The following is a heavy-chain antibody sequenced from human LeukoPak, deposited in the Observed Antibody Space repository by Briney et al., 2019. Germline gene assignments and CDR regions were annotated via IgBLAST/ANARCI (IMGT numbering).Heavy chain of an antibody. V-gene: IGHV4-59*01. CDR2: VYGSGYT. D-gene: IGHD3-9*01. J-gene: IGHJ6*02. CDR3: ARQKILRYFDWLPPPYGMDV. CDR1: GASISGWY. Sequence: SETLSLTCTVSGASISGWYWSWIRQPPGKGLEWIGYVYGSGYTNYNPSLKSRVTMSIDTSKNQFSLKLSSVTAADTAVYYCARQKILRYFDWLPPPYGMDVWGQGTTVTVSS.